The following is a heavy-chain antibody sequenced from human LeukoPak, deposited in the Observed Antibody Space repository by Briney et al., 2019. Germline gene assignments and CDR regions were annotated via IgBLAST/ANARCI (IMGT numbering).Heavy chain of an antibody. J-gene: IGHJ4*02. D-gene: IGHD7-27*01. CDR1: GGTFGSYA. Sequence: ASVKVSCKASGGTFGSYAISWVRQATGQGLEWMGWMNPNSGNTGYAQKFQGRVTITRNTSISTAYMELSSLRSEDTAVYYCARPTGDSFDYWGQGTLVTVSS. V-gene: IGHV1-8*03. CDR2: MNPNSGNT. CDR3: ARPTGDSFDY.